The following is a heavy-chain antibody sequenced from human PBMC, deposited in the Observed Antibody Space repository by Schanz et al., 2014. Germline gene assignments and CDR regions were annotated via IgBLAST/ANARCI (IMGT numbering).Heavy chain of an antibody. V-gene: IGHV3-48*02. Sequence: VQLVESGGGVVQPGRSLRLSCAASGFTFSSYGMHWVRQAPGQGLEWLSYISGSGNTIYYADSVKGRFTISRDNAKNSLSLQMDRLRDEDTAVYYCAKVREWWPYYFDYWGQGTLVTVSS. D-gene: IGHD2-15*01. CDR3: AKVREWWPYYFDY. CDR2: ISGSGNTI. J-gene: IGHJ4*02. CDR1: GFTFSSYG.